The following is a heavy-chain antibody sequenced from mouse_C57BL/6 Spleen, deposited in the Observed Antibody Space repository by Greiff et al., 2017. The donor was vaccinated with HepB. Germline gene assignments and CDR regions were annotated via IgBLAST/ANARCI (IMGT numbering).Heavy chain of an antibody. J-gene: IGHJ4*01. CDR3: ARTDYGSSPGYIMDY. V-gene: IGHV1-22*01. CDR2: INPNNGGT. D-gene: IGHD1-1*01. Sequence: EVQLVESGPELVKPGASVKMSCKASGYTFTDYNMHWVKQSHGKSLEWIGYINPNNGGTSYNQKFKGKATLTVNKSSSTAYMELRSLTSEDSAVYYCARTDYGSSPGYIMDYWGQGTSVTVSS. CDR1: GYTFTDYN.